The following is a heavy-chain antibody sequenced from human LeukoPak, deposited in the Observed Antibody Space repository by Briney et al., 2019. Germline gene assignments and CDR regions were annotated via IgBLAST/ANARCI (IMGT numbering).Heavy chain of an antibody. D-gene: IGHD4-11*01. Sequence: GGSLRLSCAASGFTFSDYYMSWIRQAPGKGLEWVSYISSSGSTIYYADSVKGRFTTSRDNAKNSLYLQMNSLRAEDTAVYYCAKALTTVTTGYWGQGTLVTVSS. J-gene: IGHJ4*02. CDR3: AKALTTVTTGY. V-gene: IGHV3-11*01. CDR2: ISSSGSTI. CDR1: GFTFSDYY.